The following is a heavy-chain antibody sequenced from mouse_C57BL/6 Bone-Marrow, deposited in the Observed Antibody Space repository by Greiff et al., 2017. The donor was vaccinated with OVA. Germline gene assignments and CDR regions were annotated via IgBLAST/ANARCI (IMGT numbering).Heavy chain of an antibody. J-gene: IGHJ2*01. Sequence: EVKLQESGPGLVKPSQSLSLTCSVTGYSITSGYYWNWIRQFPGNKLEWMGYISYDGSNNYNPSLKNRISITRDTSKNQFFLKLNSVTTEDTATYYCARDRRWVFDYWGQGTTLTVSS. D-gene: IGHD1-1*01. V-gene: IGHV3-6*01. CDR2: ISYDGSN. CDR1: GYSITSGYY. CDR3: ARDRRWVFDY.